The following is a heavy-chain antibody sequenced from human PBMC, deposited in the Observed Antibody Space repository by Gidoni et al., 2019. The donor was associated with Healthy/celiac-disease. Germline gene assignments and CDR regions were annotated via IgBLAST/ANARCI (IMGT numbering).Heavy chain of an antibody. Sequence: EVQLLESGGGLVQPGGSLRLSCAASGFTFSSYAMSWVRQAPGKGLEWVSAISGSGGSTYYADSVKGRFTISRDNSKNTLYLQMNSLRAEDTAVYYCAKDVLIRRRFGDTEGAFDIWGQGTMVTVSS. J-gene: IGHJ3*02. CDR1: GFTFSSYA. CDR3: AKDVLIRRRFGDTEGAFDI. D-gene: IGHD3-10*01. V-gene: IGHV3-23*01. CDR2: ISGSGGST.